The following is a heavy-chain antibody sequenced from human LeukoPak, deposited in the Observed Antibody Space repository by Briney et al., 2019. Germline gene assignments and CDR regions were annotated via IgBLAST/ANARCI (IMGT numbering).Heavy chain of an antibody. J-gene: IGHJ4*02. CDR1: GFIFSDYY. V-gene: IGHV3-11*01. CDR3: ATLGRNYFDS. CDR2: ISTSGSTI. D-gene: IGHD2-15*01. Sequence: PGGSLRLSCAASGFIFSDYYMSWIRQAPGKGLEWVSYISTSGSTIYYADSVKGRFTISRDYAKNSLYLQMNSLRAEDTAVYYCATLGRNYFDSWGQGTLVTVSS.